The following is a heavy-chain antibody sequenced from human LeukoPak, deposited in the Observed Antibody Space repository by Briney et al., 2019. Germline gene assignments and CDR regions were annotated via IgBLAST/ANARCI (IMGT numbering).Heavy chain of an antibody. CDR1: GGSFSGYY. CDR2: INHSGST. D-gene: IGHD3-22*01. V-gene: IGHV4-34*01. Sequence: MPSETLSLTCAVYGGSFSGYYWSWIRQPPGKGLEWIGEINHSGSTNYNPSLKSRVTISVDTSKNQFSLKLSSVTAADTAVYYCARHTYYDSSGYYYVRITPVHYFDYWGQGTLVTVSS. CDR3: ARHTYYDSSGYYYVRITPVHYFDY. J-gene: IGHJ4*02.